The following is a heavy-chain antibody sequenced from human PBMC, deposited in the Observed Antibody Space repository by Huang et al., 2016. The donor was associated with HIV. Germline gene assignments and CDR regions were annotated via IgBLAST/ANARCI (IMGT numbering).Heavy chain of an antibody. V-gene: IGHV4-34*01. D-gene: IGHD3-10*01. CDR2: VDHRGSA. CDR3: ARPKMTATPSDSSWSYFDF. J-gene: IGHJ4*02. Sequence: QVRLEQWGPNLLKPSDTLSLKCAVYGGSFRDYFWTWIRQSPVKGLEWIGGVDHRGSATHNPSLRRRVSMSVDSSKNQFYLNLTSVTAADTAVYFCARPKMTATPSDSSWSYFDFWGRGTPVTVSS. CDR1: GGSFRDYF.